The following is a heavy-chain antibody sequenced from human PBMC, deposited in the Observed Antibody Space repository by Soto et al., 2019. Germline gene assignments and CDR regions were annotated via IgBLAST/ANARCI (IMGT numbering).Heavy chain of an antibody. CDR1: GFTFSSYA. V-gene: IGHV3-23*01. CDR2: ISGSGGST. Sequence: GGSLRLSCAASGFTFSSYAMSWVRQAPGKGLEWVSAISGSGGSTYYADSVKGRFTISRDNSKNTLYLQMNSLRAEDTAVYYCAKVQGQYYDYIWGSFPAYWGQGTLVTVSS. CDR3: AKVQGQYYDYIWGSFPAY. J-gene: IGHJ4*02. D-gene: IGHD3-16*01.